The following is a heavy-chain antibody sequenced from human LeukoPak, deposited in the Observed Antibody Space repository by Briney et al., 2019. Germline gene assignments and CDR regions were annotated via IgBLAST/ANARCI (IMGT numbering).Heavy chain of an antibody. CDR3: AREGFYGRELFPAFDY. Sequence: SVKVSCKASGGTFSSYAISWVRQAPGQGLEWMGGIIPIFGTANYAQKFQGRVTITADKSTSTAYMELSSLRSEDTAVYYCAREGFYGRELFPAFDYWGQGTLVTVSS. D-gene: IGHD3-10*01. J-gene: IGHJ4*02. V-gene: IGHV1-69*06. CDR2: IIPIFGTA. CDR1: GGTFSSYA.